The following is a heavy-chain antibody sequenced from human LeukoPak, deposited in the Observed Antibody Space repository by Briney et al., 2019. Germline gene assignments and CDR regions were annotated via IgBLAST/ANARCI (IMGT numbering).Heavy chain of an antibody. V-gene: IGHV1-69*05. CDR2: IIPFYCTA. CDR1: GCTFSSYA. Sequence: GASVTVSCKASGCTFSSYAISWVRQAPGQGLEWMGWIIPFYCTAKFAQKFQGSVTITTDESTSTAYMELSSLRSEDTAVYYCARSVGGGNSGYYYYYMDVWGKGTTVTVSS. CDR3: ARSVGGGNSGYYYYYMDV. D-gene: IGHD4-23*01. J-gene: IGHJ6*03.